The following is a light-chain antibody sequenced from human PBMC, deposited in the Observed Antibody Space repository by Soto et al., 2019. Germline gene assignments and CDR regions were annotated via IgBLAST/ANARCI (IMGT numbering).Light chain of an antibody. CDR1: QTISTY. Sequence: DIHMTQSRSSLSASVLDRVTISCRASQTISTYLHWYQHKPGRAPRLLISDVSTLQSGVPGRFRGSGSETEFTLTITYLQPEDFATYYCQQGYSIHALTFGGGTKVDIK. V-gene: IGKV1-39*01. CDR3: QQGYSIHALT. J-gene: IGKJ4*01. CDR2: DVS.